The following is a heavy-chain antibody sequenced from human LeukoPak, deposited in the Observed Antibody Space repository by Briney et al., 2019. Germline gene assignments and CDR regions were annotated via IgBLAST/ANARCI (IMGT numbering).Heavy chain of an antibody. J-gene: IGHJ4*02. D-gene: IGHD3-22*01. CDR2: ISYDGSNK. Sequence: GGSLRLSCAASGFTFSGYAMHWVRQAPGKGLEWVAVISYDGSNKYYADSVKGRFTISRDNSKNTLYLQMNSLRAEDTAVYYCARSYYYDSSGFDYWGQGTLVTVSS. V-gene: IGHV3-30*04. CDR3: ARSYYYDSSGFDY. CDR1: GFTFSGYA.